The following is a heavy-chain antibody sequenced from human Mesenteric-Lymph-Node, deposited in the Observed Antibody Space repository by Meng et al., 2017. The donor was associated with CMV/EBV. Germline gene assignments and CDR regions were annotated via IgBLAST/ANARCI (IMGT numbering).Heavy chain of an antibody. Sequence: GESLKISCAVSGFTVSSKYMSWVRQAPGKGLEWVSIIYSGGYTYDADSVKGRFTISRDNANNSLYLQMNTLRPEDTAVYYCARDSCSSTSCYQGSGYYGMDVWGQGTLVTVSS. J-gene: IGHJ6*02. CDR3: ARDSCSSTSCYQGSGYYGMDV. D-gene: IGHD2-2*01. CDR1: GFTVSSKY. V-gene: IGHV3-66*01. CDR2: IYSGGYT.